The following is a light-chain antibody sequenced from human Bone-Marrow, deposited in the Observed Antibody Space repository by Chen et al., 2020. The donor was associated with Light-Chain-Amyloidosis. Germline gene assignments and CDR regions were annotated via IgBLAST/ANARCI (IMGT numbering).Light chain of an antibody. CDR2: RDT. CDR1: DLPTKY. V-gene: IGLV3-25*03. J-gene: IGLJ2*01. Sequence: SYELTQPPSVSVSPGQTARITCSGDDLPTKYVYWYQQKPGQAPVLVIHRDTERPSGISERFSGSSSGTTATLTISGVQAEDEADYHCQSADSSGTYEVIFGRGTKLTVL. CDR3: QSADSSGTYEVI.